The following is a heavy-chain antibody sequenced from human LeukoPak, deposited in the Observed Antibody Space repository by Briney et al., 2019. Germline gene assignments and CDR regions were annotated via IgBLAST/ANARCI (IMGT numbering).Heavy chain of an antibody. V-gene: IGHV3-30*18. J-gene: IGHJ4*02. D-gene: IGHD3-9*01. Sequence: GGSLRLSCAASGFTFSSYGMHWVRQAPGKGLEWVAVISYDRSNKYYADSVKGRFTISRDNSKNTLFLQMNSLRAEDTAVYYCANEAGNILTGYYLDYWGQGTLVTVSS. CDR3: ANEAGNILTGYYLDY. CDR2: ISYDRSNK. CDR1: GFTFSSYG.